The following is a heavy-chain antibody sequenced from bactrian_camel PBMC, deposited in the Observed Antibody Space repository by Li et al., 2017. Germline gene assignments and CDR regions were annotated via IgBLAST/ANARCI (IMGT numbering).Heavy chain of an antibody. D-gene: IGHD6*01. Sequence: HVQLVESGGGSVQTGGSLRLSCVAAGVTYLRNCVGWFRQVPGKEREGVAGIDADSSIRYAEYVKGRFTISKDVAKNTLYLQMNSLKPEDTAMYYCAAGTSCVVAGKGVYYGMDYWGKGTQVTVS. J-gene: IGHJ7*01. CDR1: GVTYLRNC. V-gene: IGHV3S9*01. CDR2: IDADSSI.